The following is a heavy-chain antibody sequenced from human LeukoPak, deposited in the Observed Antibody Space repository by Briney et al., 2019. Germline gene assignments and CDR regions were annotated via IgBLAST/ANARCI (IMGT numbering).Heavy chain of an antibody. Sequence: SETLSLTCAAYGESFSGYYWTWIRQSPGKGLERIGEVNPGGSTYFNPSLKSRLTISRDTSKNQFSLRLRSVTAADTGIYYCARGRQEISMIIVVMTAVSYYLDTWGKGTTDTVS. J-gene: IGHJ6*03. V-gene: IGHV4-34*01. CDR1: GESFSGYY. CDR2: VNPGGST. D-gene: IGHD3-22*01. CDR3: ARGRQEISMIIVVMTAVSYYLDT.